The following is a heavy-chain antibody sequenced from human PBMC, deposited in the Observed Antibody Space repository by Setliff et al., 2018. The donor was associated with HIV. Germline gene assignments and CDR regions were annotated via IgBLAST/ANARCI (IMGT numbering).Heavy chain of an antibody. J-gene: IGHJ4*02. Sequence: SETLSLTCTVSGGSISNYYWSWIRQPPGKELEWTGYIYYSGSPNYNPSLKSRVTISVDTSKNQFSLNLSSVTAADTAVYYCARATTTPIAGMLAPPPDYWGQGTLVTVSS. CDR1: GGSISNYY. V-gene: IGHV4-59*01. CDR2: IYYSGSP. D-gene: IGHD6-13*01. CDR3: ARATTTPIAGMLAPPPDY.